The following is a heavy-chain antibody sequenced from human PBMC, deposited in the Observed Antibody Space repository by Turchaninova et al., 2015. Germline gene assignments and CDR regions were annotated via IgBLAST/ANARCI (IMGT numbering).Heavy chain of an antibody. Sequence: EVQLVESGGGLVQPGGSVRLSCAVSGFALSSSWMTWVRQAPGKGLEWVANIRPDGSGKYYGNSMKGRFTISRDNAKSSLYLQMNSLSDEDTAVYYCARVLSSSWYFDLWGRGTLVSVSS. D-gene: IGHD6-13*01. CDR3: ARVLSSSWYFDL. CDR1: GFALSSSW. J-gene: IGHJ2*01. CDR2: IRPDGSGK. V-gene: IGHV3-7*01.